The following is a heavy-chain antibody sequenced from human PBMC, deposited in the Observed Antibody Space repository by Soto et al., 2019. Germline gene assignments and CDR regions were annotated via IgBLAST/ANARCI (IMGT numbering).Heavy chain of an antibody. CDR1: GFTFSDSA. CDR2: IRTKPNSYAT. CDR3: TRHAPDYGDFYGLDV. V-gene: IGHV3-73*02. J-gene: IGHJ6*02. D-gene: IGHD4-17*01. Sequence: EVQLVESGGGLVQPGGSLKLSCAASGFTFSDSAMHWVRQASGKGLEWVGRIRTKPNSYATAYVVSVKGRFTISRDDSKNTAYLQMNSLETEDTAVYYCTRHAPDYGDFYGLDVWGQGTTVTVSS.